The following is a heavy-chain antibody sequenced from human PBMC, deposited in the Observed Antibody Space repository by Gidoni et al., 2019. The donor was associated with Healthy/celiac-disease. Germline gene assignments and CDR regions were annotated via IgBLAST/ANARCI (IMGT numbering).Heavy chain of an antibody. Sequence: QVQLVESGGGVVQPGRSLRLSCAASGFTFSSYAMHWVRQAPGKGLEWVAVISYDGSNKYYADSVKGRFTISRDNSKNTLYLQMNSLRAEDTAVYYCARVRLSGGSYDDYWGQGTLVTVSS. CDR3: ARVRLSGGSYDDY. J-gene: IGHJ4*02. CDR2: ISYDGSNK. D-gene: IGHD1-26*01. CDR1: GFTFSSYA. V-gene: IGHV3-30-3*01.